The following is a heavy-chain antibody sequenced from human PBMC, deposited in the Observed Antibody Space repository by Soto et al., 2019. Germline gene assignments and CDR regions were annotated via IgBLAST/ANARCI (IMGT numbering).Heavy chain of an antibody. CDR3: AKDLWPPRTPRDIVVVPAANWFDP. Sequence: PGGSLRLSCAASGFTFSSYAMSWVRQAPGKGLEWVSAISGSGGSTYYADSVKGRFTISRDNSKNTLYLQMNSLRAEDTAVYYCAKDLWPPRTPRDIVVVPAANWFDPWGQGTLVTVSS. CDR2: ISGSGGST. J-gene: IGHJ5*02. V-gene: IGHV3-23*01. CDR1: GFTFSSYA. D-gene: IGHD2-2*01.